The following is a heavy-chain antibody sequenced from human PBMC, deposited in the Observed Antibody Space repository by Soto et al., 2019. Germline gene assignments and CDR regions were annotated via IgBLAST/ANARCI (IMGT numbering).Heavy chain of an antibody. Sequence: PGESLKISCKGSGYSFTNNWISWVRQMPGKGREWMGRIDPRGSYTNYSPSFQGHVTISVDKSDNTSYLQWNSLKASDSAMYFCARSNCLHNSCYNGYFDSWGRGT. D-gene: IGHD2-2*02. V-gene: IGHV5-10-1*01. J-gene: IGHJ4*01. CDR1: GYSFTNNW. CDR3: ARSNCLHNSCYNGYFDS. CDR2: IDPRGSYT.